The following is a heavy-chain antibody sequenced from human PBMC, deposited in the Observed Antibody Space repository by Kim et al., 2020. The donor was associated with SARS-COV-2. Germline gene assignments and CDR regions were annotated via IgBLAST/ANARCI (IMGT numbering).Heavy chain of an antibody. J-gene: IGHJ4*02. Sequence: DPAKGRFTISRDNSKNTLNLQMNSLRGEDTAVYYWAKWEDYYDSSGSPDSWGQGTLVTVSS. CDR3: AKWEDYYDSSGSPDS. V-gene: IGHV3-23*01. D-gene: IGHD3-22*01.